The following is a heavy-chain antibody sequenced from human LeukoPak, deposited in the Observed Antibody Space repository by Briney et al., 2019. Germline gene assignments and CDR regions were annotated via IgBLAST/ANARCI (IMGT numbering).Heavy chain of an antibody. CDR2: TYYRSKWYI. CDR3: ARELTGFDS. D-gene: IGHD1-20*01. V-gene: IGHV6-1*01. J-gene: IGHJ4*02. CDR1: GDSVSSNNGA. Sequence: SQTLSVTCAISGDSVSSNNGAWNWIRQSPSRGLEWLGRTYYRSKWYIDYAVSVKSRVTINADTSKNQFSLQLNSVTPEDTAVYYCARELTGFDSWGQGTLVTVSS.